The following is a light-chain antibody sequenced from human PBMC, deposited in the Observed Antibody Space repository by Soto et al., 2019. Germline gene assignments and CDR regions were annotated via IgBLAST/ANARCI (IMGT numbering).Light chain of an antibody. Sequence: QSGLTQTASVSGSPGQSITMSCTGTRSDVGGYNLVSWYQQHPGKAPRLLIHDDIKRPSGVSDRFSGSKSGNTASLTICGLQAEDEADYCCCSYAGSITVVFGGGTKVTVL. V-gene: IGLV2-23*01. CDR3: CSYAGSITVV. CDR1: RSDVGGYNL. CDR2: DDI. J-gene: IGLJ2*01.